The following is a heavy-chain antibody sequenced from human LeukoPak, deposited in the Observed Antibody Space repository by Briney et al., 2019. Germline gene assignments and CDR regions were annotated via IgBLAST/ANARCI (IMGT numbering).Heavy chain of an antibody. CDR1: GGSISSGGYS. CDR2: IYHSGST. J-gene: IGHJ4*02. CDR3: AGNGETFDY. V-gene: IGHV4-30-2*05. D-gene: IGHD3-10*01. Sequence: SETLSLTCAGSGGSISSGGYSWSWIRQPPGKGLEWVGYIYHSGSTYYNPSLKSRVTISVDTSKNQFSLKLSSVTAADTAVYYCAGNGETFDYWGQGTLVTVSS.